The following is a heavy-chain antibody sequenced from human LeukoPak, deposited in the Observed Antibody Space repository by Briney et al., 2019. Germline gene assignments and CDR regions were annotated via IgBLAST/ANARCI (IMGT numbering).Heavy chain of an antibody. D-gene: IGHD3-16*01. V-gene: IGHV1-3*01. J-gene: IGHJ4*02. CDR3: TCIDYGDY. CDR2: INGGNGNT. Sequence: GASVKVSCKASGYTFITYAIHWVRQAPGQRLEWMGWINGGNGNTKYLENFQGRVTFTRDTSANTAYMELSSQRSEDTAVYYCTCIDYGDYWGQGTLVTVSS. CDR1: GYTFITYA.